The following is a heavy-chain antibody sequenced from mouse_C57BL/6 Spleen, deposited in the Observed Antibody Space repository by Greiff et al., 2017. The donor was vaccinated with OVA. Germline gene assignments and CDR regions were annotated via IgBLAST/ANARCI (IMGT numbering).Heavy chain of an antibody. Sequence: EVQGVESGGGLVKPGGSLKLSCAASGFTFSDYGMHWVRQAPEQGLEWVAYISSGSSTIYYADTVKGRVTISRDNATNTPFLQLTSLRSEDTAMDYCARHEGGINTIVEDYAMDYWGQGTSVTVSS. D-gene: IGHD1-1*01. J-gene: IGHJ4*01. CDR1: GFTFSDYG. CDR2: ISSGSSTI. CDR3: ARHEGGINTIVEDYAMDY. V-gene: IGHV5-17*01.